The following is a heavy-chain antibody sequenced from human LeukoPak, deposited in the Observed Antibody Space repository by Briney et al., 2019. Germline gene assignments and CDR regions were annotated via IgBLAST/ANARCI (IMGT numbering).Heavy chain of an antibody. CDR1: GYTFTSYY. Sequence: ASVKVSCKASGYTFTSYYMHWVRQAPGQGLEWMGGIIPIFGTANYAQKFQGRVTITADESTSTAYMELSSLRSEDTAVYYCARDAYGMDVWGQGTTVTVSS. J-gene: IGHJ6*02. V-gene: IGHV1-69*13. CDR3: ARDAYGMDV. CDR2: IIPIFGTA.